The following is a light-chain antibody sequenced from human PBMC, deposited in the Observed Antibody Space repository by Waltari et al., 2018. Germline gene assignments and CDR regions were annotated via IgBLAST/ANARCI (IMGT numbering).Light chain of an antibody. V-gene: IGLV1-47*01. CDR3: AAWDDSLSGWV. CDR1: SSNIGSNY. CDR2: RNK. Sequence: QSVLTQPPSASGTPGQRVTISCSGSSSNIGSNYVYWYQQHPGTAPKLLISRNKQRPSGVPDRVSGSKSGTSASLAISGLRSEDEADYYCAAWDDSLSGWVFGGGTKLTVL. J-gene: IGLJ3*02.